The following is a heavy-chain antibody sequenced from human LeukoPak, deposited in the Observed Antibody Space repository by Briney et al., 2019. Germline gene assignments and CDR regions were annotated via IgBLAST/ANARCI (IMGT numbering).Heavy chain of an antibody. V-gene: IGHV3-48*01. Sequence: GGSLRLSCTVSGFTVSSNSMSWVRQAPGKGLEWVSYISSSSSTIYYADSVKGRFTISRDNAKNSLYLQMNSLRAEDTAVYYCARTSGSYPRAFDIWGQGTMVTVSS. D-gene: IGHD1-26*01. J-gene: IGHJ3*02. CDR2: ISSSSSTI. CDR1: GFTVSSNS. CDR3: ARTSGSYPRAFDI.